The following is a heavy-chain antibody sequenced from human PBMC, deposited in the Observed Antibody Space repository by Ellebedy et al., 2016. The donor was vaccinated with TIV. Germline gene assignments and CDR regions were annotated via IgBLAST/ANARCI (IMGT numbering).Heavy chain of an antibody. V-gene: IGHV3-15*07. CDR2: IKRKTDGETT. CDR3: ATGDCSGGSCHFFDY. CDR1: GFTFSNVW. J-gene: IGHJ4*02. D-gene: IGHD2-15*01. Sequence: GGSLRLSXVASGFTFSNVWMTWFRQPPGKGLECVGRIKRKTDGETTDYAAPVKGRFTISRDDSENTLYLQMNSLKTDDTAVYYCATGDCSGGSCHFFDYWGQGTLVTVSS.